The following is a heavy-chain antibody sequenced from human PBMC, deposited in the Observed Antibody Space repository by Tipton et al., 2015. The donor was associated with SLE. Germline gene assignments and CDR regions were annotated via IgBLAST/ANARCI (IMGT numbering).Heavy chain of an antibody. Sequence: QSGAEVKKPGAPVKVSCKASGYTFTSYGISWVRQAPGQGLEWMGWISAYNGNTNYAQKLQGRVTMTTDTSTSTAYMELRSLRSDDTAVYYCARQELNQLELKGYYYYMDVWGKGTTVTVSS. CDR2: ISAYNGNT. V-gene: IGHV1-18*01. J-gene: IGHJ6*03. CDR3: ARQELNQLELKGYYYYMDV. D-gene: IGHD1-7*01. CDR1: GYTFTSYG.